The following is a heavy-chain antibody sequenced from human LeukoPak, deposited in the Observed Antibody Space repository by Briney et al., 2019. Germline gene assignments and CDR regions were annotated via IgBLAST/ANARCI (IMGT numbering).Heavy chain of an antibody. CDR1: GGSISGYY. CDR3: ARHGTDY. V-gene: IGHV4-59*08. CDR2: IYYGGST. J-gene: IGHJ4*02. Sequence: SETLSLTCTVSGGSISGYYWSWIRQPPGKGLEWIGYIYYGGSTNYNPSLKSRVTMSVVKSKNLISLNLSSVTAADTAVYYCARHGTDYWGQGTLVTVSP.